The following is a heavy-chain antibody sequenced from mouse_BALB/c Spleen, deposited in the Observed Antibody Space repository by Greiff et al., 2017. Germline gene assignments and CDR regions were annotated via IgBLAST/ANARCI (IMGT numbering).Heavy chain of an antibody. V-gene: IGHV5-4*02. Sequence: VQLKESGGGLVKPGGSLKLSCAASGFTFSDYYMYWVRQTPEKRLEWVATISDGGSYTYYPDSVKGRFTISRDNAKNNLYLQMSSLKSEDTAMYYCAREEVAYWGQGTLVTVSA. CDR2: ISDGGSYT. J-gene: IGHJ3*01. CDR1: GFTFSDYY. CDR3: AREEVAY.